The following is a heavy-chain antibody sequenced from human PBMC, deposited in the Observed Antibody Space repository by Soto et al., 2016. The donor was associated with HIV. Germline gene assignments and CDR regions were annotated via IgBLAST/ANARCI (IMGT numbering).Heavy chain of an antibody. CDR2: IYSGGST. Sequence: EVRLVESGGGLVQPGGSLRLSCAASGFTVSSNYMTWVRQAPGKGLEWVSIIYSGGSTYYADSVKGRFTISRDNSKNTLYLQMNSLRAEDTAVYYCARAGVHDYGDYGDLDYWGQGTLVTVSS. CDR3: ARAGVHDYGDYGDLDY. D-gene: IGHD4-17*01. CDR1: GFTVSSNY. J-gene: IGHJ4*02. V-gene: IGHV3-66*01.